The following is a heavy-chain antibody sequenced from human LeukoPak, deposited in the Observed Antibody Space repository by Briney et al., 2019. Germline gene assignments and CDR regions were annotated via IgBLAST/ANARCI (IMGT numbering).Heavy chain of an antibody. CDR2: IYYSGNT. V-gene: IGHV4-39*01. CDR3: ARHEDCASITHCHFDY. D-gene: IGHD2-21*01. Sequence: NTSETLSLTCTVSGGSISGSDYYWAWIRQPPGKGLEWIASIYYSGNTLYNPSLKSRVTMSVDTSKNQFSLRLSSVTATDTAIFYCARHEDCASITHCHFDYWGQGILVTVSS. J-gene: IGHJ4*02. CDR1: GGSISGSDYY.